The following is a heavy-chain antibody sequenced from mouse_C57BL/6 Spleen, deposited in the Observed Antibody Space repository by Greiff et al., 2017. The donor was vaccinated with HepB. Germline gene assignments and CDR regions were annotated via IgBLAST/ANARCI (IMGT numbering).Heavy chain of an antibody. J-gene: IGHJ1*03. CDR2: IYWDDDK. CDR3: ARRAEGYYGNYEYFDV. D-gene: IGHD2-1*01. V-gene: IGHV8-12*01. CDR1: GFSLSTSGMG. Sequence: QVTLKVCGPGILQSSQTLSLTCSFSGFSLSTSGMGVSWIRQPSGKGLEWLAHIYWDDDKRYNPSLKSRLTISKDTSRNQVFLKITSVDTADTATYYCARRAEGYYGNYEYFDVWGTGTTVTVSS.